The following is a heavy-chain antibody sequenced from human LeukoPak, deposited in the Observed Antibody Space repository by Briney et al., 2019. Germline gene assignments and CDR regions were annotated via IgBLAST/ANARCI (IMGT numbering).Heavy chain of an antibody. Sequence: PGRSLRLSCAASGLTFDDYAMHWVRQAPGKGLEWASGISWNSGSIGYADSVKGRFTISRDNAKNSLYLQMNSLRAEDTALYYCAKDIGSSDPSSYFDYWGQGTLVTVSS. CDR2: ISWNSGSI. CDR3: AKDIGSSDPSSYFDY. CDR1: GLTFDDYA. J-gene: IGHJ4*02. V-gene: IGHV3-9*01.